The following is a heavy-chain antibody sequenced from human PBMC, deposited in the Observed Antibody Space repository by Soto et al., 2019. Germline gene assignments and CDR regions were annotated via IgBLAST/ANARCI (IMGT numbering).Heavy chain of an antibody. D-gene: IGHD2-15*01. CDR1: GGTFSSYA. CDR3: ARVTVVVVAASSLYNWFDP. V-gene: IGHV1-69*13. Sequence: SVKVSCKASGGTFSSYAISWVRQAPGQGLDWMGGIIPIFGTANYAQKFQGRVTITADESTSTAYMELSSLRSEDTAVYYCARVTVVVVAASSLYNWFDPWGQGTLVTVSS. J-gene: IGHJ5*02. CDR2: IIPIFGTA.